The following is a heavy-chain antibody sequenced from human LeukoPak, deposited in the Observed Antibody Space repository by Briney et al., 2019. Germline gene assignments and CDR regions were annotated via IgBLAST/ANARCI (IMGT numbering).Heavy chain of an antibody. CDR2: ISGSGNYM. J-gene: IGHJ5*01. CDR1: GVTFDTYG. CDR3: EKGGHPAVVTTRFDS. V-gene: IGHV3-23*01. Sequence: QAGGSLRLSCAASGVTFDTYGVSWVRQAPGKGLEWVSSISGSGNYMYYKDSVKGRFTISRDNSKNTLLLQMNSLRAEDSAVYYCEKGGHPAVVTTRFDSWGQGTLVTVSS. D-gene: IGHD2-21*02.